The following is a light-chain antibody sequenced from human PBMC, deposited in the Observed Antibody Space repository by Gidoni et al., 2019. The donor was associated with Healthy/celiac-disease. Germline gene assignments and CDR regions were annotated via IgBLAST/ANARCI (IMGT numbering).Light chain of an antibody. CDR3: QQYYSTPWT. V-gene: IGKV4-1*01. J-gene: IGKJ1*01. Sequence: DIVMTQSPDSLAVSLGERATINCKSSQSVLYSSNNKNYLAGYQQKPGQPPKLLIYWASTRESGVPDRFSGSGSGTDFTLTISSLQAEDVAVYSCQQYYSTPWTFGQGTKVEIK. CDR2: WAS. CDR1: QSVLYSSNNKNY.